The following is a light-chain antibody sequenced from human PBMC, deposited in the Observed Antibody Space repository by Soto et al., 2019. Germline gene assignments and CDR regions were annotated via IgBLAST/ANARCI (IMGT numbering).Light chain of an antibody. V-gene: IGKV3-20*01. Sequence: EIVLTQSPGTLSLSPGERATLSCRASQSVSSNYLAWYQQKPGQAPRLLVYGASIRATGIPDRFSGSGSGTDLTLTISRVEPEDFAVYYCQQYGSSPVTFGQGTKVEIK. CDR3: QQYGSSPVT. CDR2: GAS. CDR1: QSVSSNY. J-gene: IGKJ1*01.